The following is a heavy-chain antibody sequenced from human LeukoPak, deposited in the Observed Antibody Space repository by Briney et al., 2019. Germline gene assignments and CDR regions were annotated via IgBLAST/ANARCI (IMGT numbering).Heavy chain of an antibody. CDR1: GGSISSYY. Sequence: PSETLSLTCTVSGGSISSYYWSWLRQPPGKGLEWIGYIYYSGSTNYNPSLKSRVTISVDTSKNQFSLKLSSVTAADTAVYYCARGSRDGYNLENWGQGTLVTVSS. D-gene: IGHD5-24*01. V-gene: IGHV4-59*01. J-gene: IGHJ4*02. CDR2: IYYSGST. CDR3: ARGSRDGYNLEN.